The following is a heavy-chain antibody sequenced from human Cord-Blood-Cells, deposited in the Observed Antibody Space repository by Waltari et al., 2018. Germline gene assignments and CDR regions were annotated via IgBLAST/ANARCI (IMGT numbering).Heavy chain of an antibody. Sequence: QVQLQESGPGLVKPSETLSLTCTVSGYSISSGYSWSWIRQPPGKGLEWIGRIYHSGSTYYNPSLKSRVTISVDTSKNQFSLKLSSVTAADTAVYYCARGGNYDFWSGYHDAFDIWGQGTMVTVSS. CDR2: IYHSGST. D-gene: IGHD3-3*01. CDR3: ARGGNYDFWSGYHDAFDI. J-gene: IGHJ3*02. V-gene: IGHV4-38-2*02. CDR1: GYSISSGYS.